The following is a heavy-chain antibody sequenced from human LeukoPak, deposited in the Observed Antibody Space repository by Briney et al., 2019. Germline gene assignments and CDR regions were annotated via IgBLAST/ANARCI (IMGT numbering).Heavy chain of an antibody. CDR1: GFTFSSYG. V-gene: IGHV3-30*02. D-gene: IGHD3-22*01. J-gene: IGHJ3*02. Sequence: GGSLRLSCAASGFTFSSYGMHWVRQAPGKGLEWVAFIRYDGSNKYYADSVKGRFTISRDNSKNTLYLQMNSLRAEDTAVYYRAKPSYDSSGYYFDAFDIWGQGTMVTVSS. CDR3: AKPSYDSSGYYFDAFDI. CDR2: IRYDGSNK.